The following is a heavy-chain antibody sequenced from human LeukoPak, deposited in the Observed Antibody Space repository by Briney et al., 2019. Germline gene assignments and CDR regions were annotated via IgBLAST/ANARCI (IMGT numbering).Heavy chain of an antibody. Sequence: GGSLRLSCAASGFTFSSYSMNWVRQAPGKGLEWVSSISSSSSYIYYADSVKGRFTISRDNAKNSLHLQMNSLRAEDTAVYYCARGEGYCSSTSCYRFAEYFQHWGQGTLVTVSS. D-gene: IGHD2-2*02. CDR2: ISSSSSYI. J-gene: IGHJ1*01. V-gene: IGHV3-21*01. CDR3: ARGEGYCSSTSCYRFAEYFQH. CDR1: GFTFSSYS.